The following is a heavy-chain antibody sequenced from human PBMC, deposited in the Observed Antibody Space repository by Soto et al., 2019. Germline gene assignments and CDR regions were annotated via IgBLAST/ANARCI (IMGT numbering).Heavy chain of an antibody. CDR1: GFTFSSYG. CDR3: AKEGPITNWYFDY. Sequence: QVQLVESGGGVVQPGRSLRLSCAASGFTFSSYGMHWVRQAPGKGLEWVTVISYDGKVAYYADSVKGRFTISRDKSKNTLYLQMNSLRTEDTVMYYCAKEGPITNWYFDYWGQGTLVTVSS. J-gene: IGHJ4*02. V-gene: IGHV3-30*18. D-gene: IGHD1-1*01. CDR2: ISYDGKVA.